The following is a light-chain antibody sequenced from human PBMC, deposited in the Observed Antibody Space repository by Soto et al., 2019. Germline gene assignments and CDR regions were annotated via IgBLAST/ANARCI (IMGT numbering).Light chain of an antibody. CDR2: AAA. V-gene: IGKV1-39*01. CDR3: QQSYSVFT. J-gene: IGKJ4*01. Sequence: DIQMTQSPSSLSASEGDRVTITCRASQSIRNYLNWYQHKPGKAPKLLIYAAASLQSGVPSRFSGSGSGTDFTLTISSLQPEDFATYYCQQSYSVFTFGGGTKVEIK. CDR1: QSIRNY.